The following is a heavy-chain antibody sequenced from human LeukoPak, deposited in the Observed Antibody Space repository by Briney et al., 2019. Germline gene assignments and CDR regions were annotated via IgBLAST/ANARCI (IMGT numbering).Heavy chain of an antibody. D-gene: IGHD3-10*01. CDR2: ISWNSGSI. V-gene: IGHV3-9*01. Sequence: GGSLRLSCAASGFTFDDYAMHWVRQAPGKGLEWVSGISWNSGSIGYADSVKGRFTISRDNAKNSLYLQMNSLRAEDTALNYCAKAPITVVRGNWFDPWGQGTLVTVSS. CDR1: GFTFDDYA. J-gene: IGHJ5*02. CDR3: AKAPITVVRGNWFDP.